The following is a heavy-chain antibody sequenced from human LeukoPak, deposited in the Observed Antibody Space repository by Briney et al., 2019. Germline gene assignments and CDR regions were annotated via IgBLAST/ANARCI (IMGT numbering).Heavy chain of an antibody. J-gene: IGHJ4*02. D-gene: IGHD3-9*01. CDR2: VIREGTTS. V-gene: IGHV3-74*01. Sequence: GRSLRLSCAASGFTFSTYWMHWDRQVIGKGVVWVSRVIREGTTSAYADFVKGRFTISRDNDKNTLYLQMNSLRVEDTAVYYCARDVDWILFDYWGQGTLVTVSS. CDR3: ARDVDWILFDY. CDR1: GFTFSTYW.